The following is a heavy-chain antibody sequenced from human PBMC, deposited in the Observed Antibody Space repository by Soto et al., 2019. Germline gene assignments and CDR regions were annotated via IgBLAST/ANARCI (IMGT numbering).Heavy chain of an antibody. Sequence: EVQLVESGGGLVQPGGSLRLSCAASGFTFSTYWMNWVRQAPGKGLQWVANIKEDGSEEHYVDSVKGRFTISRDNAKNSLYLDMNSLRGEDTAGYYCARDWGAPGRGSALGYYYHFGMDVWGQGTTVTVPS. CDR2: IKEDGSEE. CDR3: ARDWGAPGRGSALGYYYHFGMDV. V-gene: IGHV3-7*05. CDR1: GFTFSTYW. J-gene: IGHJ6*02. D-gene: IGHD3-16*01.